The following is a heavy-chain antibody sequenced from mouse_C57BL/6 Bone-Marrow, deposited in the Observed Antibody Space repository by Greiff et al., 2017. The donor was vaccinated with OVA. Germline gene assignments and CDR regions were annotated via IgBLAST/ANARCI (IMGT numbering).Heavy chain of an antibody. J-gene: IGHJ2*01. Sequence: EVQLVESGGGLVKPGGSLKLSCAASGFTFSDYGMHWVRQAPEKGLEWVAYISSGSSTIYYADTVKGRFTISRDNAKNTLFLQMTSLRSEDTAMYYCAIVGYYGSKYFDYWGQGTTLTVSS. V-gene: IGHV5-17*01. CDR3: AIVGYYGSKYFDY. CDR1: GFTFSDYG. CDR2: ISSGSSTI. D-gene: IGHD1-1*01.